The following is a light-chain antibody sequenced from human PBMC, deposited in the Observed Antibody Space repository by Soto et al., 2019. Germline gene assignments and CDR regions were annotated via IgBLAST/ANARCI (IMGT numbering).Light chain of an antibody. CDR1: QTVSSK. V-gene: IGKV3-11*01. J-gene: IGKJ5*01. Sequence: EIVLTQSPATLSSSPGERATLSCRASQTVSSKLAWYQHKPGQAPRLLIYDTSNRATGIPARFSGTGSGTDFTLTISRLEPEDFAVYYCQHFGDSPITFGQGTRLEIK. CDR2: DTS. CDR3: QHFGDSPIT.